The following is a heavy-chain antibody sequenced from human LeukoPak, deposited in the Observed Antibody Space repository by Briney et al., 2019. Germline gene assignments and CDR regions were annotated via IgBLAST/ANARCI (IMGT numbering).Heavy chain of an antibody. V-gene: IGHV1-2*06. CDR3: ARDQGSLTRSWYTGY. CDR1: GYTFTGYH. CDR2: INPYSGDT. Sequence: ASVKVSCKASGYTFTGYHIHWVRQAPGQGLESMGRINPYSGDTNFAQKFQGRVTMTRDTSITTAYMDLSSLTPDDTAVYFCARDQGSLTRSWYTGYWGQGTQVTFSS. D-gene: IGHD6-13*01. J-gene: IGHJ4*02.